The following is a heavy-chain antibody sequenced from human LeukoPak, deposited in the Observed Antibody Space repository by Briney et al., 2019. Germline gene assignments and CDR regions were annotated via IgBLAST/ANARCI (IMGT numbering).Heavy chain of an antibody. CDR3: ARGRQYQTLYYYFDY. CDR2: ISSSGTNI. J-gene: IGHJ4*02. CDR1: GFTFSDYY. V-gene: IGHV3-11*01. Sequence: GGSLRLSCAASGFTFSDYYMSWIRQAPGKGLEWLLYISSSGTNIKYADSVRGRFSISRDNGKNSLYLQMDSLRVEDTAVYYCARGRQYQTLYYYFDYWGQGNLVTVSS. D-gene: IGHD3-10*01.